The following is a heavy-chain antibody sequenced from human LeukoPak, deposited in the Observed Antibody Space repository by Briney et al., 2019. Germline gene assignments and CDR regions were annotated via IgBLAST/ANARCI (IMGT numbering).Heavy chain of an antibody. CDR1: GGSISSGGYS. D-gene: IGHD5-18*01. V-gene: IGHV4-30-2*01. CDR2: IYHSGST. CDR3: ASEKGYSYGS. Sequence: PSETLSLTCAVSGGSISSGGYSWSWIRQPPGKGLEWIGYIYHSGSTYYNPSLKSRVTISVDRSKNQFSLKLSSVTAADTVVYYCASEKGYSYGSWGQGTLVTVSS. J-gene: IGHJ5*02.